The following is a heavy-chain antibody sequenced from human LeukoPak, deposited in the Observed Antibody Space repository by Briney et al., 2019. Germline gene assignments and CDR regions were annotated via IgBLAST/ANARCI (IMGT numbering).Heavy chain of an antibody. J-gene: IGHJ5*02. CDR1: GYTFTSYG. CDR2: ISAYNGNT. CDR3: ARVEDFWSGYSGGFDP. V-gene: IGHV1-18*01. Sequence: ASVKVSCKASGYTFTSYGISWVRQAPGQGLEWMGWISAYNGNTNYAQKPQGRVTMTTDTSTSTAYMELRSLRSDDTAVYYCARVEDFWSGYSGGFDPWGQGTLVTVSS. D-gene: IGHD3-3*01.